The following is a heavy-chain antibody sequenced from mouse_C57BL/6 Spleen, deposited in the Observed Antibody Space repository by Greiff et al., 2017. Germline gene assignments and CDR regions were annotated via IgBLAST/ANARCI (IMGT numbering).Heavy chain of an antibody. J-gene: IGHJ1*03. CDR3: ARPASWYFDV. CDR1: GYAFSSSW. D-gene: IGHD6-1*01. CDR2: IYPGDGDT. V-gene: IGHV1-82*01. Sequence: VQLQQSGPELVKPGASVKISCKASGYAFSSSWMNWVKQRPGKGLEWIGRIYPGDGDTNYNGKFKGKATLTADKSSSTAYMQLSSLTSEDSAVYFCARPASWYFDVWGTGNTVTVSS.